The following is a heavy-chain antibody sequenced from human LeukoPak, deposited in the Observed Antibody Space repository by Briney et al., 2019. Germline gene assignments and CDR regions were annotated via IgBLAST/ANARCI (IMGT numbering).Heavy chain of an antibody. D-gene: IGHD6-19*01. J-gene: IGHJ5*02. CDR1: GFTFSSYA. Sequence: GGSLRLSCAASGFTFSSYAMSWVRQAPGKGLEWVSGLTGIGGNTYYADSVKGRFTISRDNSKNTLCLQMNSLRAEDAAVCYCAKDPSGWYPYNWFDRWGQGTLVTVSS. V-gene: IGHV3-23*01. CDR2: LTGIGGNT. CDR3: AKDPSGWYPYNWFDR.